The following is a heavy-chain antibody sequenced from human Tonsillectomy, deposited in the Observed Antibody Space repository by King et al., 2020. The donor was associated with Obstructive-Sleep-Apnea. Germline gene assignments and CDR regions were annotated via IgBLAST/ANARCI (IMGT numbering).Heavy chain of an antibody. Sequence: LQLQESGPGLVKPSETLSLTCTVSGGSISNRNYYWGWIRQPPGKGLEWIGSVYYSGNTYYNPSLRSRITMSVDTSKNQFSLKLNSVTAADTAVYYCARDKSSTIYGMDVWGQGTTVTVSS. CDR1: GGSISNRNYY. CDR3: ARDKSSTIYGMDV. J-gene: IGHJ6*02. CDR2: VYYSGNT. D-gene: IGHD5-24*01. V-gene: IGHV4-39*07.